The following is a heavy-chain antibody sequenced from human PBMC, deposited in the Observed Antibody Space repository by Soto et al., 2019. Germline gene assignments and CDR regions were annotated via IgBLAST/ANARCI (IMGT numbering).Heavy chain of an antibody. CDR1: GGSISSDSYY. CDR3: ARKLLGYCSTTSCYYGMDV. Sequence: SLTCTVSGGSISSDSYYWGWIRQPQGKGLEWIGSIYYSGTTYYNPSLKSRVTISVDMSKNQFSLRLSSVTAADTAVYYCARKLLGYCSTTSCYYGMDVWGQGTTVTVSS. CDR2: IYYSGTT. V-gene: IGHV4-39*01. D-gene: IGHD2-2*01. J-gene: IGHJ6*02.